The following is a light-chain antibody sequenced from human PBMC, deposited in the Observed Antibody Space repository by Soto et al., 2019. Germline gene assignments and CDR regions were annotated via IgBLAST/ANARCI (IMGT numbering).Light chain of an antibody. CDR2: VGTGGIVG. J-gene: IGLJ2*01. CDR1: SGYNNYK. CDR3: GADHGSGSNFVSVV. V-gene: IGLV9-49*01. Sequence: QSVLTQPPFASASLGASVTLTCTLSSGYNNYKVDWYQQRPGKGPRFVMRVGTGGIVGSKGDGIPDRFSVLGSGLNRYLTIKNIQEEDESDYHCGADHGSGSNFVSVVFGGGTKLTVL.